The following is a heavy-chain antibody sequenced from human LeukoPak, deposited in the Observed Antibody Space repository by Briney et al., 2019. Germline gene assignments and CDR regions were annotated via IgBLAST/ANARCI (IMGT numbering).Heavy chain of an antibody. CDR2: IKEDGSEK. Sequence: GGSLRLSCAGSGFTFSTYWLSWVRQAPGKGLEWVANIKEDGSEKYYVDSVKGRFTISRDNAKNSLYLQMNSLRAEDTAVYYCAGQGTSHFDYWGQGTLVTVSS. CDR1: GFTFSTYW. J-gene: IGHJ4*02. CDR3: AGQGTSHFDY. V-gene: IGHV3-7*01.